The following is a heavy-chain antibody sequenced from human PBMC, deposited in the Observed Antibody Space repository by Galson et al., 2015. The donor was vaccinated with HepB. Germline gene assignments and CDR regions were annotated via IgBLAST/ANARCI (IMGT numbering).Heavy chain of an antibody. CDR3: ARYGGETLAANWFDY. CDR2: IYPDNSDT. D-gene: IGHD6-25*01. Sequence: QSGAEVKKPGESLKISCKGSAYSFTTYWIGWVRQMPGKGLEWMGIIYPDNSDTRYSPSFQGQVTFSADKSISTAYLQWNSLKAPDTAMYYCARYGGETLAANWFDYWGQGTLVTVSS. CDR1: AYSFTTYW. J-gene: IGHJ4*02. V-gene: IGHV5-51*01.